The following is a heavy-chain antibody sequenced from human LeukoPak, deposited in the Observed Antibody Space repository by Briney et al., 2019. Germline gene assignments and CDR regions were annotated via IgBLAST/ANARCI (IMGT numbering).Heavy chain of an antibody. CDR1: GGTFSSYA. D-gene: IGHD3-10*01. CDR3: ARESLVSGSPNYYYYGMDV. CDR2: IIPILGIA. V-gene: IGHV1-69*04. Sequence: SVKVSCKASGGTFSSYAISWVRQAPGQGLEWMGRIIPILGIANYAQKFQGRVTITADKSTSTAYMELSSLRSEDTAVYYCARESLVSGSPNYYYYGMDVWGHGTTVTVSS. J-gene: IGHJ6*02.